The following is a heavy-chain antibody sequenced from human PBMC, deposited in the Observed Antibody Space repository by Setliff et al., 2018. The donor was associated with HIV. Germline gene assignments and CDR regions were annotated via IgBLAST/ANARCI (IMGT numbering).Heavy chain of an antibody. CDR2: IGPIYTSGST. CDR3: ASFDWSTTSSAD. J-gene: IGHJ1*01. Sequence: SETLSLTCTVSGGSISSYYWTWIRQPAGKGLEWIGRIGPIYTSGSTKYNPSLESRVTMSVDTSKNQFSLRLYSVTAADTAVYYRASFDWSTTSSADWGQGALVTVTS. CDR1: GGSISSYY. D-gene: IGHD6-6*01. V-gene: IGHV4-4*07.